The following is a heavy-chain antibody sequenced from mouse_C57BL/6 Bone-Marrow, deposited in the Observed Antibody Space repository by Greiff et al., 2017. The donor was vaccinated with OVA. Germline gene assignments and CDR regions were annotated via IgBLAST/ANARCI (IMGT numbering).Heavy chain of an antibody. CDR2: INPNYGTT. J-gene: IGHJ1*03. CDR3: ARWHYGSSYDWYFDV. CDR1: GYSFTDYN. V-gene: IGHV1-39*01. D-gene: IGHD1-1*01. Sequence: EVKLMESGPELVKPGASVKISCKASGYSFTDYNMNWVKQSNGKSLEWIGVINPNYGTTSYNQKFKGKATLTVDQSSSTAYMQLNSLTSEDSAVYYCARWHYGSSYDWYFDVWGTGTTVTVSS.